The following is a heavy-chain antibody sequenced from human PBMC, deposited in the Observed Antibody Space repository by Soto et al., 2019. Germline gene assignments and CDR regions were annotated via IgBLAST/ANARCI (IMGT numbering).Heavy chain of an antibody. CDR2: IYYSGST. J-gene: IGHJ5*02. Sequence: SGTLSLTCAVSGGSISSGGFSWSWIRQPPGKGLEWIGSIYYSGSTYYNPSLKSRVTISVDTSKNQFSLKLSSVTAADTAVYYCATQEVGGTYVYTFDPWGQGTLVTVSS. D-gene: IGHD1-26*01. CDR3: ATQEVGGTYVYTFDP. V-gene: IGHV4-30-2*03. CDR1: GGSISSGGFS.